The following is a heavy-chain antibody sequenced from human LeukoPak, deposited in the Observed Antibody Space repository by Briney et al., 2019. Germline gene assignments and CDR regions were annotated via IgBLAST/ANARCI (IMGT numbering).Heavy chain of an antibody. CDR2: INPNSGGT. CDR3: ASRLQHVVVTEYDAFDI. J-gene: IGHJ3*02. D-gene: IGHD2-21*02. CDR1: GYIFSAYF. V-gene: IGHV1-2*02. Sequence: GASVNVSCKASGYIFSAYFMHWVRQAPGQGLDWMGCINPNSGGTNYAQQFQGRVTMTRHTSISRAYMELSGLRLDDTAVYYCASRLQHVVVTEYDAFDIWGQGTMVTVSS.